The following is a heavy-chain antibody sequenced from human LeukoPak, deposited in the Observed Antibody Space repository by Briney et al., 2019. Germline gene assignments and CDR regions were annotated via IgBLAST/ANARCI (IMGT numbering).Heavy chain of an antibody. V-gene: IGHV4-30-2*02. D-gene: IGHD1-1*01. J-gene: IGHJ4*02. CDR3: ARTTTKYNTYDY. CDR2: IYHSGST. CDR1: GGSISSGGYS. Sequence: KTSETLSLTCAVSGGSISSGGYSWSWIRQPPGKGLEWIGYIYHSGSTYYNPSLKSRVTISVDRSKNQFSLKLNSMTAADTAVYYCARTTTKYNTYDYWGQGTLVTVSS.